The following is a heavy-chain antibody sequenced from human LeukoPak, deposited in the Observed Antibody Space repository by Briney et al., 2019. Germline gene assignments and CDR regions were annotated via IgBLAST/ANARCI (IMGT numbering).Heavy chain of an antibody. V-gene: IGHV1-69*06. Sequence: ASVKVSCKASGYTFTSYYMHWVRQAPGQGLEWMGGIIPIFGTANYAQKFQGRVTITADKSTSTAYMELSSLRSEDTAVYYCARARDYDILTGFTGGYMDVWGKGTTVTVSS. CDR3: ARARDYDILTGFTGGYMDV. CDR1: GYTFTSYY. D-gene: IGHD3-9*01. CDR2: IIPIFGTA. J-gene: IGHJ6*03.